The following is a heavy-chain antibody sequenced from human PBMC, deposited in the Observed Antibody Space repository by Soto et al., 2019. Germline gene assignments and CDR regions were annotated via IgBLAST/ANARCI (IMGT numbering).Heavy chain of an antibody. Sequence: GASVKASCKASGYTFTSYGISWVRQAPGQGLEWMGWISAYNGNTNYAQKLQGRVTMTTDTSTSTAYMELRSLRSDDTAVYYCARDDCGDYVGAFDIWGQGTMVTVSS. CDR1: GYTFTSYG. CDR3: ARDDCGDYVGAFDI. D-gene: IGHD4-17*01. CDR2: ISAYNGNT. V-gene: IGHV1-18*01. J-gene: IGHJ3*02.